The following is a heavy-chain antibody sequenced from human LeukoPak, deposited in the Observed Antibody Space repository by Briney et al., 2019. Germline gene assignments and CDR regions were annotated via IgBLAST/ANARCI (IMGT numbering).Heavy chain of an antibody. Sequence: SETLSLTCTVSGGSFSIYYWSWIRQPAGKGLEWIGHIYSSGTTNYNPSLKSRVTMSVDTSKNQFSLKLSSVTAADTAVYYCARGVVIAPQTFDYWGQGTLVTVSS. D-gene: IGHD2-21*01. CDR1: GGSFSIYY. J-gene: IGHJ4*02. V-gene: IGHV4-4*07. CDR3: ARGVVIAPQTFDY. CDR2: IYSSGTT.